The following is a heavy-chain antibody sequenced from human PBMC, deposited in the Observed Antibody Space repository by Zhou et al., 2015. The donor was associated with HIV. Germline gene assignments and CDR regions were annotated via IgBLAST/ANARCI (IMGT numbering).Heavy chain of an antibody. CDR1: GGTFSSYT. J-gene: IGHJ4*02. Sequence: QVQLVQSGAEVKKPGSSVKVSCKASGGTFSSYTISWVRQAPGQGLEWMGRIIPILGIANYAQKFQGRVTITADKSTSTAYMELSSLRSEDTAVYWCYDSSGYYLDPYWGQGTLVTVSS. CDR2: IIPILGIA. D-gene: IGHD3-22*01. V-gene: IGHV1-69*02. CDR3: YDSSGYYLDPY.